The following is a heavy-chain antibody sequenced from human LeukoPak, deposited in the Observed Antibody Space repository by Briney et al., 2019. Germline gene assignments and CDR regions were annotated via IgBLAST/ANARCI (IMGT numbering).Heavy chain of an antibody. CDR2: ISGSGGST. J-gene: IGHJ4*02. CDR1: GFTFSSYA. Sequence: GGSLRLSCAASGFTFSSYAMSWVRRAPGKGLEWVSAISGSGGSTFYADSGKGRFTISRDNSKNTLYLQMNSLRAEDTAVYYCAKQPVPYGDQYYFDYWGQGTLVTVSS. D-gene: IGHD4-17*01. CDR3: AKQPVPYGDQYYFDY. V-gene: IGHV3-23*01.